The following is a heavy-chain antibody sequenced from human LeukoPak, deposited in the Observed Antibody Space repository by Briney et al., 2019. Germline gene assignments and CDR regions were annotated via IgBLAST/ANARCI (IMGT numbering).Heavy chain of an antibody. D-gene: IGHD3-22*01. Sequence: NAGGSLRLSCAASGFTFSSYSMNWVRQAPGKGLEWVSSISSSSSYIYYADSVKGRSTISRDNAKNSLYLQMNSLRAEDTAVYYCARDGDDYYDSSGYYYFDYWGQGTLVTVSS. J-gene: IGHJ4*02. CDR3: ARDGDDYYDSSGYYYFDY. CDR2: ISSSSSYI. CDR1: GFTFSSYS. V-gene: IGHV3-21*01.